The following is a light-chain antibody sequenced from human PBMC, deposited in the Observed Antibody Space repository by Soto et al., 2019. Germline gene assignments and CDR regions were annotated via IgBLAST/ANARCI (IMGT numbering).Light chain of an antibody. V-gene: IGKV1-5*03. CDR2: MAS. J-gene: IGKJ5*01. CDR3: QQYDNLPQVT. CDR1: QSIYTW. Sequence: DIQLTQSPSSLSASVGDRVTITCRANQSIYTWLAWYQHKPGKAPTFLIYMASSLENGVPSRFSGSGSGTDFTFTISSLQPEDIATYYGQQYDNLPQVTFGQGTRLEIK.